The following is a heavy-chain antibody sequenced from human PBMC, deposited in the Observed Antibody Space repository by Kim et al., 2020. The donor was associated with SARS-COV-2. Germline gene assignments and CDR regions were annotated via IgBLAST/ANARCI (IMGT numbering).Heavy chain of an antibody. CDR2: ISYDGSNK. V-gene: IGHV3-30-3*01. CDR1: GFTFSSYA. J-gene: IGHJ4*02. Sequence: GGSLRLSCAASGFTFSSYAMHWVRQAPGKGLEWVAVISYDGSNKYYADSVKGRFTISRDNSKNTLYLQMNSLRAEDTAVYYCASFHRSRNFDYWGQGTLVSLSS. CDR3: ASFHRSRNFDY.